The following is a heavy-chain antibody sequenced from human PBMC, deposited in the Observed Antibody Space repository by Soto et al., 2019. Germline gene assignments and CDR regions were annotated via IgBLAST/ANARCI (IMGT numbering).Heavy chain of an antibody. CDR1: GFTFNNYA. CDR2: ISWEGGSI. V-gene: IGHV3-9*01. CDR3: AKDHDEDFGYDLDYFNY. Sequence: EVQLEESGGDLVQPGRSLRLSCSASGFTFNNYAMHWVRQAPGKGLEWVSGISWEGGSIGYADSVKGRFTISRDNAKNSLYLEMNSLRSEDTALYYCAKDHDEDFGYDLDYFNYWGQGTLVTVSS. D-gene: IGHD5-12*01. J-gene: IGHJ4*02.